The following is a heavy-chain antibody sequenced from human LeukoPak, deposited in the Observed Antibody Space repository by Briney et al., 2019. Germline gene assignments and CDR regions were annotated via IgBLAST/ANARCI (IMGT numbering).Heavy chain of an antibody. V-gene: IGHV3-7*03. CDR3: VRGPHIAATSY. CDR2: IKQDGSEK. Sequence: GGSVRLSCVASVFTFNNYWIPWVRHAPWKGREWVANIKQDGSEKQYVDSVKGRFAISRDNAKKSLYLQINTLRAEDTAVYYCVRGPHIAATSYWGQGTLVTVSS. J-gene: IGHJ4*02. D-gene: IGHD6-25*01. CDR1: VFTFNNYW.